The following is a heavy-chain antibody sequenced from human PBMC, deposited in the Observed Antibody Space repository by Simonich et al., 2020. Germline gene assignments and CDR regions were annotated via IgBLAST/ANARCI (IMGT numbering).Heavy chain of an antibody. V-gene: IGHV1-18*01. CDR1: GYTFTSYG. CDR3: ARASRGTWWYYYFDY. D-gene: IGHD2-15*01. CDR2: ISAYNDNT. Sequence: QVQLVQSGAEVKKPGASVKVSCKASGYTFTSYGISWVRQAPGQGLEWMGWISAYNDNTNSAQKLQGRVTMTTDTSTSTAYMELRSLRSDDTAVYYCARASRGTWWYYYFDYWGQGTLVTVSS. J-gene: IGHJ4*02.